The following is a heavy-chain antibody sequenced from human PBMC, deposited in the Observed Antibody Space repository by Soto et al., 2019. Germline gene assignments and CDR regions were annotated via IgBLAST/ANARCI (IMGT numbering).Heavy chain of an antibody. J-gene: IGHJ4*02. D-gene: IGHD3-22*01. CDR2: IYSGGST. V-gene: IGHV3-53*01. Sequence: GGSLRLSCAASGFTVSSNYMSWVRQAPGKGLEWVSVIYSGGSTYYADSVKGRLTISRDNSKNTLCLQMNSLRAEDTAVYYCARHDYYDSSGYYPNWGQGTLVTVSS. CDR1: GFTVSSNY. CDR3: ARHDYYDSSGYYPN.